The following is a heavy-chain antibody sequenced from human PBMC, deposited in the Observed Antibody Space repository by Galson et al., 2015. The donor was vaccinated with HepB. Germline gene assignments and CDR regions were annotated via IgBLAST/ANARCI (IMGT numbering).Heavy chain of an antibody. V-gene: IGHV3-9*01. J-gene: IGHJ3*02. CDR1: RFTFDDYA. D-gene: IGHD6-13*01. Sequence: SLRLSCAGSRFTFDDYAMHWVRQAPGKGLEWVSGISWNSGSIDYADSVKGRFTISRDNAKNSLYLQMNSLRAEDTALYYCATDIEGRGSWYNGGAFAIWGQGTMVTVSS. CDR2: ISWNSGSI. CDR3: ATDIEGRGSWYNGGAFAI.